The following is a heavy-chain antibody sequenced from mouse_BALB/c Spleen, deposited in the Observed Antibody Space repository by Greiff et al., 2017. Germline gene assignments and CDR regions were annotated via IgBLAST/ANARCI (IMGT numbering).Heavy chain of an antibody. D-gene: IGHD1-1*01. CDR3: AKHGDYGSSYGYFDV. V-gene: IGHV2-6-5*01. J-gene: IGHJ1*01. CDR1: GFSLTDYG. CDR2: IWGGGST. Sequence: VKLVESGPGLVAPSQSLSITCTVSGFSLTDYGVSWIRQPPGKGLEWLGVIWGGGSTYYNSALKSRLSISKDNSKSQVFLKMNSLQTDDTAMYYCAKHGDYGSSYGYFDVWGAGTTVTVSS.